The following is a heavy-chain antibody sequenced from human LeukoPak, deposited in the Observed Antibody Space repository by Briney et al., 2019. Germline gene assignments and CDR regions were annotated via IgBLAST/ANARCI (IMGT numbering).Heavy chain of an antibody. CDR3: AKDSLYSYGTAFDY. J-gene: IGHJ4*02. Sequence: PGGSLRLSCAASGFTFSSYWMSWVRQAPGKGLEWVAFIRYDGSNKYYADSVKGRFTISRDNSKNTLYLQMNSLRAEDTAVYYCAKDSLYSYGTAFDYWGQGTLVTVSS. D-gene: IGHD5-18*01. CDR2: IRYDGSNK. V-gene: IGHV3-30*02. CDR1: GFTFSSYW.